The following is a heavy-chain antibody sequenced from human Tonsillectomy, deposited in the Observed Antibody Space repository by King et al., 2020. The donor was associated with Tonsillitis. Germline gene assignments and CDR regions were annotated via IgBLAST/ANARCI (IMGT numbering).Heavy chain of an antibody. CDR3: ARKRVRLGELSYIDY. D-gene: IGHD3-16*02. CDR2: IYYSGTT. Sequence: QLQESGPGLVKPSQTLSLTCTVSGGSISSGGYFWNWIRQRPGKGLEWIGYIYYSGTTSYNPSLKSRVTISVDTSKTQFSLRLSSVTAADTALYYCARKRVRLGELSYIDYWGQGTLDTVSS. CDR1: GGSISSGGYF. V-gene: IGHV4-31*03. J-gene: IGHJ4*02.